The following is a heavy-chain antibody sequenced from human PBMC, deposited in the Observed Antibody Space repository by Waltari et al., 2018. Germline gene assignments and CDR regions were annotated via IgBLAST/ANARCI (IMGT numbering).Heavy chain of an antibody. CDR3: ASSITIFGVVFVAFDI. Sequence: QVQLQQWGAGLLKPSETLSLTCAVYGGSFSGYYWSWIRQPPGKGLEWIGEINHSGSTNYNPSLTSRVTISVDTSKNQFSLKLSAVTAADTAVYYCASSITIFGVVFVAFDIWGQGTMVTVSS. J-gene: IGHJ3*02. CDR2: INHSGST. V-gene: IGHV4-34*01. D-gene: IGHD3-3*01. CDR1: GGSFSGYY.